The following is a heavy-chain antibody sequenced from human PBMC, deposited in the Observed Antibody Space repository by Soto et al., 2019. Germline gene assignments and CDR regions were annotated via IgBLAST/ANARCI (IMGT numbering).Heavy chain of an antibody. V-gene: IGHV1-69*01. CDR3: ATGSFTSTGGRIGYHYNAMDV. Sequence: QVQLVQSGAEVKKPGSSVKVSCKSSGGTFSSHSINWARQAPGQGLEWMGGIIPIFGPANFAKKFQGRVTITADESTTTAYMELRTLTSEDTAVYYCATGSFTSTGGRIGYHYNAMDVWGQGTTVTVSS. D-gene: IGHD1-1*01. J-gene: IGHJ6*02. CDR2: IIPIFGPA. CDR1: GGTFSSHS.